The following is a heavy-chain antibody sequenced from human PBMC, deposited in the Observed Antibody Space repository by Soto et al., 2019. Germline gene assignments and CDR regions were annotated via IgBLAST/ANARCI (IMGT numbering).Heavy chain of an antibody. V-gene: IGHV1-18*01. CDR2: ISAYSANT. Sequence: ASVKVSCKASGYTFTTSSITWVRQAPGQGLEWMGWISAYSANTNYAQKLQGRVTMTTDTSTSTAYMELRSLRSDDTAVYYCARGGDYAVPGSMDVWGHVPTFTVS. D-gene: IGHD4-17*01. CDR1: GYTFTTSS. CDR3: ARGGDYAVPGSMDV. J-gene: IGHJ6*02.